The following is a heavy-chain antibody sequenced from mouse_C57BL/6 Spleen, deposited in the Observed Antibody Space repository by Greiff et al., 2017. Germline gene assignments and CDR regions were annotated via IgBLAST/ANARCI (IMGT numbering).Heavy chain of an antibody. Sequence: LQQPGTELVKPGASVKLSCKASGYTFTSYWMHWVKQRPGQGLEWIGNINPSNGGTNYNEKFKSKATLTVDKSSSTAYMQLSSLTSEDSAVYYCARIPGRGDWYFDVWGTGTTVTVSS. CDR3: ARIPGRGDWYFDV. V-gene: IGHV1-53*01. CDR2: INPSNGGT. CDR1: GYTFTSYW. J-gene: IGHJ1*03.